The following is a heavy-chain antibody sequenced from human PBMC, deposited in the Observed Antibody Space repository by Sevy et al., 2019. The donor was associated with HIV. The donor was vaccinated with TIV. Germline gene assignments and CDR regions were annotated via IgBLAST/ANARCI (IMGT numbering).Heavy chain of an antibody. CDR2: IWYDGSNK. D-gene: IGHD4-17*01. V-gene: IGHV3-33*01. CDR1: GFTFSSYG. Sequence: GGSLRLSCAASGFTFSSYGMHWVRQAPGKGLEWVAVIWYDGSNKCYADSVKGRFTISRDNSKNTLYLQMNSLRAEDPAVYYCARATDYGDYDALDIWGQGTMVTVSS. J-gene: IGHJ3*02. CDR3: ARATDYGDYDALDI.